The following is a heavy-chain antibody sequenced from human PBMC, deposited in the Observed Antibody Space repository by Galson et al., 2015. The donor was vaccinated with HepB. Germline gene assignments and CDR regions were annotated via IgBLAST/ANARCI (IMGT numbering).Heavy chain of an antibody. V-gene: IGHV1-46*01. J-gene: IGHJ1*01. D-gene: IGHD6-13*01. CDR3: AAAARAEYFRH. CDR1: GYTFTSYY. CDR2: INPSGGST. Sequence: SVKVSCKASGYTFTSYYMHWVRQAPGQGLEWMGIINPSGGSTSYAQKFQGRVTMTRDTSTSTVYMELSSLRSEDTAVYYCAAAARAEYFRHWGQGTLVTVSS.